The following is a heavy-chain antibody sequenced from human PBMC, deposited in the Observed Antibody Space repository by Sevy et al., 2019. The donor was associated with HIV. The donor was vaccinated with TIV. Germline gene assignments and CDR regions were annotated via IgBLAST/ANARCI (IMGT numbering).Heavy chain of an antibody. CDR2: FDPEDGET. V-gene: IGHV1-24*01. D-gene: IGHD3-3*01. J-gene: IGHJ6*02. Sequence: ASVKVSCKVSGYTLTKLPMHWARQAPGKGLEWMGGFDPEDGETIYAQRFQGRVTMTEDTSTDTAYMELSSLRSEDTAVYYCATLDFWSENPFYGTDVWGQGTTVTVSS. CDR3: ATLDFWSENPFYGTDV. CDR1: GYTLTKLP.